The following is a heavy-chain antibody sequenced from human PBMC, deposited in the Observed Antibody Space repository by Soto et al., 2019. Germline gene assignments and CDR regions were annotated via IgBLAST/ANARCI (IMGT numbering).Heavy chain of an antibody. CDR3: ARVSGLGQAAFDI. J-gene: IGHJ3*02. D-gene: IGHD1-1*01. CDR2: ISYKGDTT. V-gene: IGHV3-64*01. CDR1: GFTLRDYS. Sequence: EVPLVESGGGLVQPGGSLRLSCAASGFTLRDYSMHWVRQAAGKGLEYVSAISYKGDTTYYANSVKGRFTISRDNSKNTLYLQMGSLRAEDMAVYYCARVSGLGQAAFDIWGQGTMVTVSS.